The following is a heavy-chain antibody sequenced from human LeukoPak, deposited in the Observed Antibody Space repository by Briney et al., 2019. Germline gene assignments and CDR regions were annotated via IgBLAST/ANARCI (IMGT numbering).Heavy chain of an antibody. Sequence: ASVKVSCKASGYTLTGYYMHWVRQAPGQGLEWMGWIKPNSGGTKYAQKFKGRVTMTRDTSISTVYMELSRLRSDDTAVYYCARGVAGTGNWFDPWGQGTLVTVSS. D-gene: IGHD6-19*01. CDR3: ARGVAGTGNWFDP. CDR1: GYTLTGYY. V-gene: IGHV1-2*02. J-gene: IGHJ5*02. CDR2: IKPNSGGT.